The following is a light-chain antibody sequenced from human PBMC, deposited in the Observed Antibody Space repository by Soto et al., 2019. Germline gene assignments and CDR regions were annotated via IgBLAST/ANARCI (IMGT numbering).Light chain of an antibody. CDR2: AAS. V-gene: IGKV1-9*01. CDR1: QGINNY. J-gene: IGKJ4*01. CDR3: QQFSRSPFT. Sequence: DIQLTQSPSFLSASVGDRVTITCRASQGINNYFAWYQQRPGTAPKLLIYAASTLQSGIPSRFSGSGSGTDFNPTISSLQPEDCANYCCQQFSRSPFTFGRGTKVEIK.